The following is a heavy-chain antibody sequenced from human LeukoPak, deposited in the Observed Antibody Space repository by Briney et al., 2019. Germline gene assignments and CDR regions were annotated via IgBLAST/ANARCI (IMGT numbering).Heavy chain of an antibody. CDR2: NYYRGST. CDR3: ARGVVAVD. CDR1: GGSISSSSYY. J-gene: IGHJ4*02. V-gene: IGHV4-39*07. D-gene: IGHD5-12*01. Sequence: SETLSLTCTVSGGSISSSSYYWGWIRQPPGKGLEWIGSNYYRGSTYSNPSLKSRVTISVDTSKNQFSLKLSSVTAADTAVYYCARGVVAVDWGQGTLVTVSS.